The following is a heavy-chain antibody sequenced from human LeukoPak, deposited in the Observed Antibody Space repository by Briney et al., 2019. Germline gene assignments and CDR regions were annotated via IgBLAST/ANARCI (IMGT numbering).Heavy chain of an antibody. D-gene: IGHD3-22*01. Sequence: GGSLRLSCAASGFTFSSYAMSWVRQAPGKRLEWVSAISGSGGSTYYADSVKGRFTISRDNSKNTLYLQMNSLRAEDTAVYYCAKEIKFSSGFPIDYWGQGTLVTVSS. CDR2: ISGSGGST. V-gene: IGHV3-23*01. CDR1: GFTFSSYA. CDR3: AKEIKFSSGFPIDY. J-gene: IGHJ4*02.